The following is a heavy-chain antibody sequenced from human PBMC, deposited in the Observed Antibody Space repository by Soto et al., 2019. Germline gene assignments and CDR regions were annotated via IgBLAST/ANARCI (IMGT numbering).Heavy chain of an antibody. CDR2: MSYDGART. V-gene: IGHV3-30-3*01. D-gene: IGHD4-17*01. Sequence: QVQLVESGGGVVQPGGALGLSCATSGITFTSFTMHWVRQAPGNGVEWIAVMSYDGARTDYADAVKGRFTISRDTSKNTLYLQMNNLRPDDTAMYYCARDRPYGDPNWFDPWGQGTLVTVSS. J-gene: IGHJ5*02. CDR1: GITFTSFT. CDR3: ARDRPYGDPNWFDP.